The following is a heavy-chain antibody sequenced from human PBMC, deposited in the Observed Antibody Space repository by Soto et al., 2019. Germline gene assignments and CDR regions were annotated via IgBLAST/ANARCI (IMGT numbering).Heavy chain of an antibody. CDR1: GYTFTSYG. CDR2: VNDYNGNT. CDR3: ARVLAPFDP. Sequence: QVQLVQSGAEVKKPGASVKVSCKDSGYTFTSYGISWVRQAPGEGPEWMGWVNDYNGNTNYAQKLQRRVTMTTDTSTSTAYMELRSLRSDDTAVYYCARVLAPFDPWGQGTLVTVSS. V-gene: IGHV1-18*01. J-gene: IGHJ5*02.